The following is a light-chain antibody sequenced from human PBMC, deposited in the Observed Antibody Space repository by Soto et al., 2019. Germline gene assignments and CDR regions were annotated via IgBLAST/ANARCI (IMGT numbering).Light chain of an antibody. V-gene: IGKV3-20*01. Sequence: EIVLTQSPGTLSLSPGERTTLSCRASQSVSSNFLDWYQQKPGQAPRLLIYGASGRATGIPDRFSGSGSGTDFTLTISRLEPEDFAVYYCQQYGSSPLTFGQGTKVDIK. CDR1: QSVSSNF. CDR2: GAS. J-gene: IGKJ1*01. CDR3: QQYGSSPLT.